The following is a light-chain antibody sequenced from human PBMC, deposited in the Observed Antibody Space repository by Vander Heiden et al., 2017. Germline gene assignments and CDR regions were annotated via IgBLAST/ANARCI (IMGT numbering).Light chain of an antibody. V-gene: IGLV3-27*01. Sequence: SYELTQPSSVSVSPGQTARITCSGEVLAKKYARWFQQKPGQAPVLGMYKDSERPSGIPERFSGSSSGTTVTLTISGAQVEDEADDYCYSAADKNGGFGGGTKLTVL. CDR3: YSAADKNGG. CDR1: VLAKKY. CDR2: KDS. J-gene: IGLJ3*02.